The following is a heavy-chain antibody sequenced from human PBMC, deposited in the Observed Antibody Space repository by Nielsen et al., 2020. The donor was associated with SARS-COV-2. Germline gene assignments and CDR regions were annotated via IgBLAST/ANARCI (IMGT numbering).Heavy chain of an antibody. V-gene: IGHV3-21*01. CDR1: GFTFSSYS. Sequence: GESLKISCAASGFTFSSYSMNWVRQAPGKGLEWVSSISSSSCYIYYADSVKGRFTISRDNAKNSLYLQMNSLRAEDTAVYYCAREYCSGGSCFYDYWGQGTLVTVSS. CDR2: ISSSSCYI. J-gene: IGHJ4*02. D-gene: IGHD2-15*01. CDR3: AREYCSGGSCFYDY.